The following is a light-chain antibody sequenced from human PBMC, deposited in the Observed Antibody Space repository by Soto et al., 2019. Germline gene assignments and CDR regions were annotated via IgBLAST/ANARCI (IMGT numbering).Light chain of an antibody. Sequence: SYELTQPPSVSVAPGQTARITCGGNNIGSKSVHWYQQKPGQAPVLVVYDDNDRPSGIPERFSGSNSGNTATLTISRVEAGDEADYYCQVWDSSSDRHVVFGGGTKVTVL. V-gene: IGLV3-21*02. CDR2: DDN. CDR1: NIGSKS. J-gene: IGLJ2*01. CDR3: QVWDSSSDRHVV.